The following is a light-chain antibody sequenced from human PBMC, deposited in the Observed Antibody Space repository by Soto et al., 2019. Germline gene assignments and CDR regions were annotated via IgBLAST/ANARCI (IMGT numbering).Light chain of an antibody. Sequence: VMTQSPATLSVSPGERATLSCRASQSVSSNLAWYQQKPGQAPRLLIYGASTRATGIPARFSGSESGTEFTLTISSLQSEDFALYYCQQYNNWPPLMCTFGQGTKVDIK. CDR3: QQYNNWPPLMCT. CDR2: GAS. J-gene: IGKJ2*02. CDR1: QSVSSN. V-gene: IGKV3D-15*01.